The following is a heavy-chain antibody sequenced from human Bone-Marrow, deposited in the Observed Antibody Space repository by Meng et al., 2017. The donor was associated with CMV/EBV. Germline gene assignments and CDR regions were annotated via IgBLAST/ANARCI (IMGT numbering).Heavy chain of an antibody. CDR2: TSSRSSYI. CDR1: GFTFSSYS. V-gene: IGHV3-21*04. J-gene: IGHJ3*02. CDR3: ARVYHQILDRHAFDI. Sequence: GGSLRLSCAASGFTFSSYSMNWVRQAPGKGLEWVSSTSSRSSYINYADSVKGRFTPSRDNSKNTLDLQMNSLRAEDTAVYYCARVYHQILDRHAFDIWGQGTMVTVSS. D-gene: IGHD2-2*01.